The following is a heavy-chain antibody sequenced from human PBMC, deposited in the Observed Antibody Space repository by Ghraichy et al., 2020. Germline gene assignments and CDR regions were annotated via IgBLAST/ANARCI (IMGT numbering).Heavy chain of an antibody. J-gene: IGHJ3*02. D-gene: IGHD3-9*01. CDR1: GGSISSSSYY. Sequence: SETLSLTCTVSGGSISSSSYYWGWIRQPPGKGLEWIGSIYYSGSTYYNPSLKSRVTISVDTSKNQFSLKLSSVTAADTAVYYCARQDILTGYYNVGDAFDIWGQGTMVTVSS. CDR2: IYYSGST. CDR3: ARQDILTGYYNVGDAFDI. V-gene: IGHV4-39*01.